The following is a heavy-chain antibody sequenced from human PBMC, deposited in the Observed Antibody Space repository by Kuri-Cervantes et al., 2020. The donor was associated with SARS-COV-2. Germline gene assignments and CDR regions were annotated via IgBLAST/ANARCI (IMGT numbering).Heavy chain of an antibody. CDR3: ARIGPELFPWSGFYRHYYYMDV. V-gene: IGHV3-30-3*01. Sequence: GESLKISCAASGFTVSSNYMSWVRQAPGKGLEWVAVISYDGSNKYYADSVKGRFTISRDNSKNTLYLQMNSLRAEDTAVYYCARIGPELFPWSGFYRHYYYMDVWGKGTTVTVSS. CDR2: ISYDGSNK. J-gene: IGHJ6*03. D-gene: IGHD3-3*01. CDR1: GFTVSSNY.